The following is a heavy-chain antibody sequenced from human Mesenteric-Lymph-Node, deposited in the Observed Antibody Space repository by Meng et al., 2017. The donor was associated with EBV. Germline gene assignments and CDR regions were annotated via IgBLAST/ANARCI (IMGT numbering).Heavy chain of an antibody. CDR1: GGSFSGQY. J-gene: IGHJ4*02. CDR3: ARLPPTTGYGTARSY. V-gene: IGHV4-34*01. CDR2: LNRSGNT. Sequence: QVALHQWGAGFLQHSETRSLTCAFYGGSFSGQYWSWIRQPPGKGLVWIGELNRSGNTNYNPFFKGRVTISVDTSKNQFSLKLSSVTAADTAVYYCARLPPTTGYGTARSYWGQGTLVTVSS. D-gene: IGHD6-13*01.